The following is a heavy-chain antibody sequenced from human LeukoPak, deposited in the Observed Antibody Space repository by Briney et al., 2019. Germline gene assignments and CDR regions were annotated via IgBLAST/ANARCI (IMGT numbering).Heavy chain of an antibody. J-gene: IGHJ4*02. CDR3: AVYCSGGSCYSRPTIDFDY. Sequence: GASVKVSCKASGYTFNSYCISWVRQAPGQGLEWGGWISAYNGNTNYAQKLQGRVTITTDTSTSTAYMELRSLRSDDTAVYYCAVYCSGGSCYSRPTIDFDYWGQGTLVTVSS. CDR1: GYTFNSYC. V-gene: IGHV1-18*01. D-gene: IGHD2-15*01. CDR2: ISAYNGNT.